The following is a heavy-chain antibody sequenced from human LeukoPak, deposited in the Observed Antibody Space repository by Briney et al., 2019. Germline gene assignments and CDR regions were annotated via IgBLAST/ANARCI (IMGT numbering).Heavy chain of an antibody. D-gene: IGHD3-22*01. V-gene: IGHV3-30-3*01. CDR1: GFTFSSYA. CDR3: ARELGLSLRLLLGY. CDR2: ISYDGSNK. Sequence: GRSLRLSCAASGFTFSSYAMHWVRQAPDKGLEWVAVISYDGSNKYYADSVKGRFTISRDNSKNTLYLQMNSLRAEDTAVYYCARELGLSLRLLLGYWGQGTLVTVSS. J-gene: IGHJ4*02.